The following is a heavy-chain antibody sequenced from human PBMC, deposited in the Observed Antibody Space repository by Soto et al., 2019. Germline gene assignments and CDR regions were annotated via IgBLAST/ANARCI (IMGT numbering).Heavy chain of an antibody. V-gene: IGHV3-23*01. CDR1: GFTFSNFA. CDR2: ISGSGRAT. Sequence: EVQLLESGGGLVQPGGSPRLSCAASGFTFSNFAMTWVRQAPGKELQWVSSISGSGRATYCADSVKGRCTISRDNSKNTLDLQMDSLRTEDTAVYYCAKGSRHCDSSSCYSLSGFDLWGQGTMVTVSS. D-gene: IGHD2-2*01. CDR3: AKGSRHCDSSSCYSLSGFDL. J-gene: IGHJ3*01.